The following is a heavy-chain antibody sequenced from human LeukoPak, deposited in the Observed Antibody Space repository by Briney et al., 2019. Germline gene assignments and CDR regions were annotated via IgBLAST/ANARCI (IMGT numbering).Heavy chain of an antibody. D-gene: IGHD4-11*01. CDR3: AREGHTVTVDRPTKNYYYYYYMDV. CDR1: GFTFSSYW. V-gene: IGHV3-74*01. Sequence: GSQRLSCAASGFTFSSYWMHWVRQAPGKGLVWVSRIKTDGSSTSYADFVEGRFTISRDNSKNTLYLQMNSLRAEDTAVYYCAREGHTVTVDRPTKNYYYYYYMDVWGKGTTVTVSS. J-gene: IGHJ6*03. CDR2: IKTDGSST.